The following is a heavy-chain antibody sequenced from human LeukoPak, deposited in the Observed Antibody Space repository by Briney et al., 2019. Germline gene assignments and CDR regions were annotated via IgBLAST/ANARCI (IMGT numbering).Heavy chain of an antibody. V-gene: IGHV5-51*01. CDR1: EDSFTSYW. D-gene: IGHD2-15*01. CDR2: IYPGDSDT. J-gene: IGHJ3*02. CDR3: ARPCSGGSCYSSYDAFDI. Sequence: GESLKISCKGSEDSFTSYWIGWVRQMPGKGLEWMGIIYPGDSDTRYSPSFQGQVTISADKSISTAYLQWSSLKASDTAMYYCARPCSGGSCYSSYDAFDIWGQGTMVTVSS.